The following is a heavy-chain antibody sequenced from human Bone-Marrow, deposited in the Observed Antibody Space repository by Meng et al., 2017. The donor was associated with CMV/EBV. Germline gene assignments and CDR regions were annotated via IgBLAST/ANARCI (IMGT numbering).Heavy chain of an antibody. D-gene: IGHD2-2*01. CDR1: GFTFNSYS. CDR3: ARDSVPAHKTGDFHDYFYGMDV. V-gene: IGHV3-21*01. Sequence: GGSLRLSCAASGFTFNSYSMNWVRQAPGKGLEWVSSISTSGNYIYYADSLKGRFTISKDNAKNSLYLQMNSLRGEDTAVYFCARDSVPAHKTGDFHDYFYGMDVWGQGPTVTGSS. J-gene: IGHJ6*01. CDR2: ISTSGNYI.